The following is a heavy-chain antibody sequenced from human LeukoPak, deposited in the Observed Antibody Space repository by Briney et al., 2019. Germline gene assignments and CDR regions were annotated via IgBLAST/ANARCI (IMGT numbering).Heavy chain of an antibody. CDR1: GYTFTSYD. CDR2: MNPNSGNT. V-gene: IGHV1-8*01. CDR3: ERSNYDFWSGYYTRAANWFDP. D-gene: IGHD3-3*01. J-gene: IGHJ5*02. Sequence: ASVKVSCKASGYTFTSYDINWVRQAAGQGLEWMGWMNPNSGNTGYAQKFQGRVTMTRNTSISTAYMELSSLRSEDTAVYYCERSNYDFWSGYYTRAANWFDPWGQGTLVTVSS.